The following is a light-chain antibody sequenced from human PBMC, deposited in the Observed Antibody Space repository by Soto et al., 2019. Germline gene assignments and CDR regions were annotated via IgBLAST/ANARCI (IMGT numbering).Light chain of an antibody. CDR3: SSYTGSSINTVV. Sequence: QSVLTQPASVSGSPGQSITISCTGTSSDVGKYNYVSWYQQHPAKAPKLMIFEVSNRPSGVSNRFSGSKSGNTASLTISGLQDEEEAEYYCSSYTGSSINTVVFGGGTKLTVL. CDR1: SSDVGKYNY. J-gene: IGLJ2*01. V-gene: IGLV2-14*01. CDR2: EVS.